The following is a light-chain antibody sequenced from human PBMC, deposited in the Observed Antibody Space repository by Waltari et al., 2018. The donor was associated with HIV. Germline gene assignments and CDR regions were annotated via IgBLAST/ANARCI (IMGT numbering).Light chain of an antibody. CDR1: SSDVGGYKS. CDR3: SSYAGSNNVV. CDR2: EVS. V-gene: IGLV2-8*01. J-gene: IGLJ2*01. Sequence: QSALTQPPSASGSPGQSVTISCTGTSSDVGGYKSVSWYQQHPGKAPQVMIYEVSKRPAVVPDRFSGSKSGNTASLTVSGLQAEDEADYYCSSYAGSNNVVFGGGTKLTVL.